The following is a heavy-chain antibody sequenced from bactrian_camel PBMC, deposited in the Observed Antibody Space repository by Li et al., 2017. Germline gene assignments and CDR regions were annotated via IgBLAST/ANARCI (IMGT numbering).Heavy chain of an antibody. V-gene: IGHV3S53*01. CDR1: TGTFRSAC. D-gene: IGHD6*01. CDR2: IDAVGRV. Sequence: VQLVESGGGLVQPGGSLRLSCAARTGTFRSACMGWIRQVSGKEREGVAGIDAVGRVVYADSVKGRVTISEDNVKNTVYLQMSSLKPEDTAKYYCAADWVSWTCLGLRPVDFTLARAPRSPSP. J-gene: IGHJ4*01.